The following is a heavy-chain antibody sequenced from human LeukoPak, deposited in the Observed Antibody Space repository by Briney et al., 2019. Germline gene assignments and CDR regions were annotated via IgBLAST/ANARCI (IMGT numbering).Heavy chain of an antibody. CDR3: AGGAQWLAHDY. V-gene: IGHV4-59*08. CDR2: IHHSGST. D-gene: IGHD6-19*01. J-gene: IGHJ4*02. Sequence: SETLSLTCAVSGGSISSYYWGWIRQPPGKGLEWIGYIHHSGSTNYNPSLKSRVTISVDTSTNQFSLKLSSVTAADTAVYYCAGGAQWLAHDYWGQGTLVTVSS. CDR1: GGSISSYY.